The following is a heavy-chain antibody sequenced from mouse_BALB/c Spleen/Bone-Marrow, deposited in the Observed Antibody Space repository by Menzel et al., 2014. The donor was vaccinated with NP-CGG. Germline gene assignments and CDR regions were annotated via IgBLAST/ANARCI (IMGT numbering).Heavy chain of an antibody. J-gene: IGHJ2*01. D-gene: IGHD2-14*01. CDR1: GYTFTSSW. CDR2: IHPNSGNT. V-gene: IGHV1S130*01. CDR3: ARHHRYAGYFDY. Sequence: VQLQQSGSVLVRPGASVKLSCKASGYTFTSSWMHWAKQRPGQGLAWIGAIHPNSGNTNYNEKFKGKATLTVDTSSTTAYVDLSSLTAEDSAVYYCARHHRYAGYFDYWGQGTTLTVPS.